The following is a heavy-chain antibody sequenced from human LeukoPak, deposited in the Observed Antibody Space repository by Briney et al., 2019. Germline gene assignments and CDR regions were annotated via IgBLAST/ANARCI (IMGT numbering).Heavy chain of an antibody. CDR3: AKNRGAGSHYYYHMNV. Sequence: GRSLRLSCAASGFTFSTYAVSWVRQAAGKGLEWVSLISGSGGGTYYADSVKGRFTISRDNSKNTLYLQLNSLRVEDTAVYYCAKNRGAGSHYYYHMNVWGKGTTVTVSS. V-gene: IGHV3-23*01. J-gene: IGHJ6*03. CDR2: ISGSGGGT. D-gene: IGHD1-26*01. CDR1: GFTFSTYA.